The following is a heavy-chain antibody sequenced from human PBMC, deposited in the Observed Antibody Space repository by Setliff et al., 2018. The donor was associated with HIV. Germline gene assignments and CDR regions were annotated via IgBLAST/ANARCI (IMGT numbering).Heavy chain of an antibody. J-gene: IGHJ4*02. V-gene: IGHV4-34*01. CDR3: ARGDRWFGERYFDY. D-gene: IGHD3-10*01. Sequence: PSETLSLTCAVYGGSFSGYYWSWIRQPPGKGLEWIGEINHSGSTNYNPSLKSRVTISVDTSKNQFSLKLSSATAADTAVYYCARGDRWFGERYFDYWGQGTLVTVSS. CDR2: INHSGST. CDR1: GGSFSGYY.